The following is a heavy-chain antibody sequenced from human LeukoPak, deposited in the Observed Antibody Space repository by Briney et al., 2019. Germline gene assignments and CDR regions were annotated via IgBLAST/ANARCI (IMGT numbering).Heavy chain of an antibody. CDR3: ARGRYSYGY. CDR1: GGSFSGYY. V-gene: IGHV4-34*01. D-gene: IGHD5-18*01. Sequence: SETLSLTCAVYGGSFSGYYWSWIRQPPGKGLEWIGEINHSGSTNYNPSLKSRVTISVDTSKNQFSLKLSSVTAADTAVYYCARGRYSYGYWGQRTLVTVSS. J-gene: IGHJ4*02. CDR2: INHSGST.